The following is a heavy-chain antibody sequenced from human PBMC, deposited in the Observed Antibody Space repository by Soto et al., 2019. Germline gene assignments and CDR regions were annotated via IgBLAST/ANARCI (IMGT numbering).Heavy chain of an antibody. D-gene: IGHD5-18*01. CDR2: IYYSGNT. CDR3: ARDNGYSYGYTLDH. J-gene: IGHJ4*02. CDR1: GSSISSYY. Sequence: SETLSLTCTVSGSSISSYYWSWIRQPPGKGLEWIGYIYYSGNTNYNHYLKSRDTKTIDTTKNQIYLKQNTVTDADTAVYYCARDNGYSYGYTLDHWGQGTLVTVS. V-gene: IGHV4-59*01.